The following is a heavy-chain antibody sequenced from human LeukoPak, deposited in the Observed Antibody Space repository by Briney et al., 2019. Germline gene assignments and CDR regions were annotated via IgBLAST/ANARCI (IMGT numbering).Heavy chain of an antibody. D-gene: IGHD4-17*01. CDR2: ISSSGSTI. CDR1: GFTFSDYY. J-gene: IGHJ6*02. Sequence: PGGSLRLSCAASGFTFSDYYMSWIRQAPGKGLEWVSYISSSGSTIYYADSVKGRFTISRDNSKNTLYLQMNSLRAEDTAVYYCAKIVYGDYPYYYGMDVWGQGTTVTVSS. V-gene: IGHV3-11*04. CDR3: AKIVYGDYPYYYGMDV.